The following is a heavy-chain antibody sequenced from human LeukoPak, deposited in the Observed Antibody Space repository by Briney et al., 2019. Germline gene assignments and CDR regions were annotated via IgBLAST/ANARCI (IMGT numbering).Heavy chain of an antibody. Sequence: GSLRLSCAASGFSLSSYWMSWVRQAPGKGLEWVANIKQDGSEKYYVDSVKGRFTISRDNAKNSLYLQMNSLRAEDTAVYYCARRGGYFDYWGQGTLVTVSS. J-gene: IGHJ4*02. D-gene: IGHD3-10*01. V-gene: IGHV3-7*01. CDR3: ARRGGYFDY. CDR2: IKQDGSEK. CDR1: GFSLSSYW.